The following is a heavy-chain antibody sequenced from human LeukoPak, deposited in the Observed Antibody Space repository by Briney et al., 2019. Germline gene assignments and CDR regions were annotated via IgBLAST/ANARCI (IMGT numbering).Heavy chain of an antibody. CDR3: AKAGAYSRNYYFDY. J-gene: IGHJ4*02. Sequence: GGSLRLSCAAFGFTFSSYAMSWVRQAPGKGLEWVSAISGSGGSTYYADSVKGRFTVSRDNSKNTLYLQMNSLRAEDTAVYYCAKAGAYSRNYYFDYWGQGTLVTVSS. D-gene: IGHD6-13*01. CDR2: ISGSGGST. V-gene: IGHV3-23*01. CDR1: GFTFSSYA.